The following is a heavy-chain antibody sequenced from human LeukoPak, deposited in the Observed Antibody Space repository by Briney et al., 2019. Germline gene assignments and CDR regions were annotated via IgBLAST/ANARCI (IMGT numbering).Heavy chain of an antibody. Sequence: GRSLRLSCAASGFTFSSYAMHWVRQAPGKGLEWVAVISYDGSNKYYADSVKGRFTISRDNSKNTLYLQMNSLRAEDTAVYYCAKTLEWELPLGAFDIWGQGTMVTVSS. D-gene: IGHD1-26*01. J-gene: IGHJ3*02. CDR2: ISYDGSNK. V-gene: IGHV3-30*04. CDR1: GFTFSSYA. CDR3: AKTLEWELPLGAFDI.